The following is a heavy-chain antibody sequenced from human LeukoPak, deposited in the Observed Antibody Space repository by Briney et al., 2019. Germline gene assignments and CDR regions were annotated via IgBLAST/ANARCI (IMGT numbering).Heavy chain of an antibody. V-gene: IGHV3-73*01. CDR2: IRSKANSYAT. D-gene: IGHD5-12*01. CDR1: GFTFSSYA. Sequence: GGSLRLSCAASGFTFSSYAMSWVRQASGKGLEWVGRIRSKANSYATAYAASVKGRFTISRDDSKNTAYLQMNSLKTEDTAVYYCTRHLVGYRGYESDYWGQGTLVTVSS. J-gene: IGHJ4*02. CDR3: TRHLVGYRGYESDY.